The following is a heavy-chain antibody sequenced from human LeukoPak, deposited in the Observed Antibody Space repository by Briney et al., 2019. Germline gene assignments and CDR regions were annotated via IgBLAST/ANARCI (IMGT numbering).Heavy chain of an antibody. CDR1: GYTFTSYT. CDR2: INAGNGNR. V-gene: IGHV1-3*03. J-gene: IGHJ3*02. Sequence: GASVKVSCKASGYTFTSYTIHWVRQAPGQRLEWMGWINAGNGNRKYSQEFQGRVTITRDTSASTAYMELSSLRSEDMAVYYCARGQYYYASGSSFLKRGVSAFDIWGQGTMVTVSS. D-gene: IGHD3-10*01. CDR3: ARGQYYYASGSSFLKRGVSAFDI.